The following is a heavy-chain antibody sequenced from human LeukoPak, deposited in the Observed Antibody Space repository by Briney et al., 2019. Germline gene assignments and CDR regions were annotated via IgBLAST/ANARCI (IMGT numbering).Heavy chain of an antibody. Sequence: SETLSLTCTVSGGSISSYYWSWIRQSPSRGLEWLGRTYYRSKWYNDYAVSVKSRITINPDTSKNQFSLQLNSVTPEDTAVYYCARTVTMVRGVHSDYWGQGTLVTVSS. CDR3: ARTVTMVRGVHSDY. D-gene: IGHD3-10*01. V-gene: IGHV6-1*01. J-gene: IGHJ4*02. CDR1: GGSISSYY. CDR2: TYYRSKWYN.